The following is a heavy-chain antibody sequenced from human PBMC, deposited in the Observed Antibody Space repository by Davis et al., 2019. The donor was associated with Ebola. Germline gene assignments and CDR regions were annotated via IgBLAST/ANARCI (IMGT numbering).Heavy chain of an antibody. J-gene: IGHJ6*02. Sequence: GESLKISCAASGFTFSSYDMHWVRQATGKGLEWVSAIGTAGDTYYPGSVKGRFTISRENAKNSLYLQMNSLRAGDTAVYYCARAKRDSLGIAVAGTMGYYYGMDVWGQGTTVTVSS. CDR3: ARAKRDSLGIAVAGTMGYYYGMDV. CDR1: GFTFSSYD. D-gene: IGHD6-19*01. CDR2: IGTAGDT. V-gene: IGHV3-13*01.